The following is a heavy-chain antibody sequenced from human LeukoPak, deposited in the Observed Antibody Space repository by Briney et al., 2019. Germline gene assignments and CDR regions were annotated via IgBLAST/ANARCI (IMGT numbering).Heavy chain of an antibody. CDR1: GFTFSSNA. Sequence: GGSLRLSCAASGFTFSSNAMSWVRRAPGKGLEWVSGIRDSGGSTDYADSVKGRFTISRDNSKNTLYLQMNSLRAEDTAVYYCAKEMATMYFDYWGQGTLVTVSS. J-gene: IGHJ4*02. D-gene: IGHD5-24*01. CDR2: IRDSGGST. CDR3: AKEMATMYFDY. V-gene: IGHV3-23*01.